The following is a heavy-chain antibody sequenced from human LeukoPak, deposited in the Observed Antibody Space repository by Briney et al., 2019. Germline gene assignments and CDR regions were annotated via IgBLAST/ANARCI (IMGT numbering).Heavy chain of an antibody. CDR1: GGSISSYY. V-gene: IGHV4-59*08. CDR3: ASSDPSIAAAGYFDY. J-gene: IGHJ4*02. CDR2: IYYSGST. Sequence: SETLSLTCTVSGGSISSYYWSWIRQPPGKGLEWIGYIYYSGSTNYNPSLKSRVTISVDTSKNQFSLKLSSVTAADTAVYYCASSDPSIAAAGYFDYWGQGTLVTVSS. D-gene: IGHD6-13*01.